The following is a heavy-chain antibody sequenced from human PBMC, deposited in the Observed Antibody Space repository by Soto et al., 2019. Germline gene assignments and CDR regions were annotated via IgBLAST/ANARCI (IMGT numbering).Heavy chain of an antibody. J-gene: IGHJ4*02. V-gene: IGHV3-30*02. CDR3: VKEMAGSNYSACYFDY. CDR1: GFTLSSYG. D-gene: IGHD1-26*01. CDR2: LPYAGSQK. Sequence: PWGSLRLSCVVSGFTLSSYGMHWVRQAPLKGMDWVACLPYAGSQKYFAVSGKGRFTRSRDNSKKTLYREMNSLRGDDTALYYCVKEMAGSNYSACYFDYWGQGTQVTVAS.